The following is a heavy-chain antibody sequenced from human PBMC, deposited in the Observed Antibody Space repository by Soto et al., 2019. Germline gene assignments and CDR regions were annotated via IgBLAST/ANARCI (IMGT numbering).Heavy chain of an antibody. J-gene: IGHJ3*02. D-gene: IGHD4-17*01. Sequence: PGGSLRLSCAASGFTFSSYSMNWVRQAPGKGLEWVSSISSSSSYIYYADSVKGRFTISRDNAKNSLYLQMNSLRAEDTAVYYRARDLMTTVTTWAFDIWGQGTMVTVSS. CDR2: ISSSSSYI. V-gene: IGHV3-21*01. CDR3: ARDLMTTVTTWAFDI. CDR1: GFTFSSYS.